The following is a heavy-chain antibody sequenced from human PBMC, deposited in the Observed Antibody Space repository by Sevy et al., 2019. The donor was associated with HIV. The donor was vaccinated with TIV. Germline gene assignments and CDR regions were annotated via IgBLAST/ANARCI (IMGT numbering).Heavy chain of an antibody. J-gene: IGHJ6*02. CDR2: ISAYNGNT. D-gene: IGHD5-18*01. V-gene: IGHV1-18*01. Sequence: ASVKVSCKASGYTFTSYGISWVRQAPGQGLEWMGWISAYNGNTNDAQKLQGRVTMTTDTSTSTDYMELRSLRSDDTAGYYCARDFHEVDTATNLSMDVWGQGTTVTVSS. CDR1: GYTFTSYG. CDR3: ARDFHEVDTATNLSMDV.